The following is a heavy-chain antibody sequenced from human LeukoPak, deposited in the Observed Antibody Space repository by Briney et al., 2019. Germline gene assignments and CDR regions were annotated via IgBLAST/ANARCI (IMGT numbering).Heavy chain of an antibody. V-gene: IGHV3-53*01. Sequence: QPGGSLRLSCAVSGFSVSSSYLAWVRQTPEKGLEWISVIYGGGRTYSADSVEGRFIIYRDSSHNALYLQMNRLRVEDTAVYYCARLLPASLHYFDYWGQGSLVTVSS. J-gene: IGHJ4*02. CDR2: IYGGGRT. D-gene: IGHD2-15*01. CDR3: ARLLPASLHYFDY. CDR1: GFSVSSSY.